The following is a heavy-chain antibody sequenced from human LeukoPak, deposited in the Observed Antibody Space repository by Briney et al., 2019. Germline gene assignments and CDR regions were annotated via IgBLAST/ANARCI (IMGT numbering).Heavy chain of an antibody. CDR1: GFTFSSYS. V-gene: IGHV3-21*01. J-gene: IGHJ6*03. CDR3: ARTPPGSHYYYYMDV. CDR2: IISSSSYI. Sequence: GGSLRLSCAASGFTFSSYSMNWVRQAPGKGLEWVSSIISSSSYIYYADSVKGRFTISRDNAKNSLYLQMNSLRAEDTAVYYCARTPPGSHYYYYMDVWGKGTTVTVSS.